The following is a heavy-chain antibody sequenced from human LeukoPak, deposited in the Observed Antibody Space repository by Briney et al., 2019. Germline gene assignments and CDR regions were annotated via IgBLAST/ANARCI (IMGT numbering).Heavy chain of an antibody. D-gene: IGHD2-2*01. Sequence: GGSLRLSCAASGFTFSSYSMNWVRQAPGKGLEWVSSISSSSSYIYYADSVKGRFTISRDNAKDSLYLQMNSLGAEDTAVYYCARERNRCSSTSCREGDAFDIWGQGTMVTVSS. CDR1: GFTFSSYS. CDR2: ISSSSSYI. CDR3: ARERNRCSSTSCREGDAFDI. J-gene: IGHJ3*02. V-gene: IGHV3-21*01.